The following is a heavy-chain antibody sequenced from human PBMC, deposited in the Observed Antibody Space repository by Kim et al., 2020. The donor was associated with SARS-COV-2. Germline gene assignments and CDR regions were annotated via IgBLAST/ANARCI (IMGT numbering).Heavy chain of an antibody. Sequence: SETLSLTCAVYGGSFSGYYWSWIRQPPGKGLEWIGEINHSGSTNYNPSLKSRVTISVDTSKNQFSLKLSSVTAADTAVYYCARQYYYDSSGYYWYYGMDVWGHGTTVTVSS. CDR1: GGSFSGYY. D-gene: IGHD3-22*01. CDR3: ARQYYYDSSGYYWYYGMDV. V-gene: IGHV4-34*01. J-gene: IGHJ6*02. CDR2: INHSGST.